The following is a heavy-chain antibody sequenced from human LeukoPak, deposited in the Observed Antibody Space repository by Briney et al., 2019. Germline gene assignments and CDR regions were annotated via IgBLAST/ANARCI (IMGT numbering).Heavy chain of an antibody. J-gene: IGHJ3*02. CDR2: ISAYNGNT. D-gene: IGHD5-18*01. Sequence: ASVKVSCEASGYTFTSYGISWVRQAPGQGLEWMGWISAYNGNTNYAQKLQGRVTMTTDTSTSTAYMELRSLRSDDTAVYYCARVTGYSYGWFNDAFDIWGQGTMVTVSS. CDR3: ARVTGYSYGWFNDAFDI. CDR1: GYTFTSYG. V-gene: IGHV1-18*01.